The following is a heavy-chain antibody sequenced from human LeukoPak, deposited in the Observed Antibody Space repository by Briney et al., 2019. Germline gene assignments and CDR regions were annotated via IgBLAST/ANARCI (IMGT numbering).Heavy chain of an antibody. CDR3: ARDAPAYCSSTSCSGFDP. Sequence: SVKVSCKASGGTFSSYAISWVRQAPGQGLEWMGGIIPIFGTANYAQKFQGRVTITADESTSTAYMELSSLRSEHTAVYYCARDAPAYCSSTSCSGFDPWGQGTLVTVSS. V-gene: IGHV1-69*13. CDR2: IIPIFGTA. CDR1: GGTFSSYA. J-gene: IGHJ5*02. D-gene: IGHD2-2*01.